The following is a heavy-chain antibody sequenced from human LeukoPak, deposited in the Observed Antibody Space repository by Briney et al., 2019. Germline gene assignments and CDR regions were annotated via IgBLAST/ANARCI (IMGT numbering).Heavy chain of an antibody. CDR1: GGSISSSSYY. CDR2: IFHSGST. Sequence: PSETLSLTCTVSGGSISSSSYYWGWIRQPPGKGLEWIGNIFHSGSTYYNPSLKSRVTISVDTSKDQSSLQLSSVTAADTAVYYCARDNSHSSSWPWVDWGQGTLVTVSS. J-gene: IGHJ4*02. V-gene: IGHV4-39*02. D-gene: IGHD6-13*01. CDR3: ARDNSHSSSWPWVD.